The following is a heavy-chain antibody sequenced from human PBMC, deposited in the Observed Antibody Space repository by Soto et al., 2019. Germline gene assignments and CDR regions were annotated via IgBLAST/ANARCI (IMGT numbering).Heavy chain of an antibody. CDR1: GDSVTSDSHY. CDR3: ARHRTHSSSWVDY. V-gene: IGHV4-39*01. Sequence: SETLSLTCTVSGDSVTSDSHYWGWIRQPPGKGLEWIGSIYYSGSTYYNTSLKSRVTISVDTSKNQLSLKLSSVTAADTAVYYRARHRTHSSSWVDYWGQGTLVTVSS. D-gene: IGHD6-13*01. J-gene: IGHJ4*02. CDR2: IYYSGST.